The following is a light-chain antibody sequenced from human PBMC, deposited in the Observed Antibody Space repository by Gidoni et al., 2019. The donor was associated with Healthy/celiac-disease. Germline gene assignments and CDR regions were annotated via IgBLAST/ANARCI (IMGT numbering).Light chain of an antibody. CDR3: CSYAGSSTRVV. CDR1: SSDVGSYNL. V-gene: IGLV2-23*01. CDR2: EGS. Sequence: QSALTQPASVSGSPGQSITISCTGTSSDVGSYNLVSWYQQHPGKAPKLMIYEGSKRPSGVSNRFSGSKSGHTASLTISGLQAEDEADYYCCSYAGSSTRVVFGGGTKLTVL. J-gene: IGLJ2*01.